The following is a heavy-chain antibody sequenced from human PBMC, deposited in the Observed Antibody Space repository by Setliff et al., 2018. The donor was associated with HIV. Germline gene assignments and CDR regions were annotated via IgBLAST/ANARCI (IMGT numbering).Heavy chain of an antibody. CDR2: ISSSAGST. CDR3: AKAFGYCSGGSCPVLMDV. D-gene: IGHD2-15*01. V-gene: IGHV3-23*01. J-gene: IGHJ6*03. CDR1: GFTFSSYA. Sequence: GGSLRLSCAASGFTFSSYAMSWVRQTPGKGLEWVSFISSSAGSTYYSDSVKGRFTISRDNSKNTLYLQMNSLRAKDVAVYYCAKAFGYCSGGSCPVLMDVWGKGTTVTVSS.